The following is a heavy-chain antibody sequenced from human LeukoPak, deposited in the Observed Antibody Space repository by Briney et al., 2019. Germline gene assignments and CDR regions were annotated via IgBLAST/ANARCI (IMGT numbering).Heavy chain of an antibody. CDR1: GFPLSSYA. Sequence: GGSLRLSCAASGFPLSSYAMGWVRQAPGKGPEWVSATSSSDAGTYYADSVRGRFTISRDNSKNTLYLQMNSLRLEDAAVYFCARAPVTSCRGAYCYPFDYWGQGTQVTVSS. D-gene: IGHD2-21*01. CDR2: TSSSDAGT. J-gene: IGHJ4*02. CDR3: ARAPVTSCRGAYCYPFDY. V-gene: IGHV3-23*01.